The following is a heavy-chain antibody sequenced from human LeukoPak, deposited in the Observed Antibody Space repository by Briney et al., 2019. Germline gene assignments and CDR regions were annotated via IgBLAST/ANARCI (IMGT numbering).Heavy chain of an antibody. Sequence: PGRSLRLSCVGSGFTFSSYHMHWVRQAPGKGLEWLALISYDGSKTYYADSLQGRVTISRDNSKNTLFLQMETLRPEDTAVYYCARDAYKGLYYFDYWGQGTLVTVSS. CDR1: GFTFSSYH. D-gene: IGHD5-24*01. CDR3: ARDAYKGLYYFDY. J-gene: IGHJ4*02. V-gene: IGHV3-30*03. CDR2: ISYDGSKT.